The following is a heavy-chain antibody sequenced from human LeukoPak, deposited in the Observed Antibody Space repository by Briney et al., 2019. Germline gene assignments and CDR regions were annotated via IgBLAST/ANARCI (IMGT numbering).Heavy chain of an antibody. CDR3: ARGANIDY. CDR2: IYSGGST. J-gene: IGHJ4*02. D-gene: IGHD2/OR15-2a*01. Sequence: GRSLRLSCAASGFSFSSYGMHWVRQAPGKGLEWVSVIYSGGSTYYADSVKGRFTISRDNSKNTLYLQMNSLRAEDTAVYYCARGANIDYWGQGTLVTVSS. V-gene: IGHV3-53*01. CDR1: GFSFSSYG.